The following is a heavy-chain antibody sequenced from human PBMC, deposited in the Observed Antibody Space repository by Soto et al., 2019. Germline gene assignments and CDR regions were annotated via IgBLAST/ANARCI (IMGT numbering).Heavy chain of an antibody. V-gene: IGHV1-18*04. D-gene: IGHD2-8*02. Sequence: ASVKVSCKSSGYTFSRYGISWVRQAPGQGLEWMAWTSGHNDNTNYAEKFQGRVTLTTDTSTGTAYMDLMSLRSDDTAVYYCARDERDTCSGAGCVYFDYWG. CDR3: ARDERDTCSGAGCVYFDY. CDR2: TSGHNDNT. CDR1: GYTFSRYG. J-gene: IGHJ4*01.